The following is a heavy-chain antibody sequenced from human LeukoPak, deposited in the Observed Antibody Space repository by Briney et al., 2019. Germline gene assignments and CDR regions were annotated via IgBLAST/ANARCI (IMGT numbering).Heavy chain of an antibody. CDR2: INAGNGDT. CDR1: GYTFTSYA. V-gene: IGHV1-3*01. CDR3: ARDPPTYYYDSSGYSQSDY. J-gene: IGHJ4*02. Sequence: GASVKVSCKVSGYTFTSYAMHWVRQAPGERLEWMGWINAGNGDTKYSQKFQGRVTITADESTSTAYMELSSLRSEDTAVYYCARDPPTYYYDSSGYSQSDYWGQGTLVSVSS. D-gene: IGHD3-22*01.